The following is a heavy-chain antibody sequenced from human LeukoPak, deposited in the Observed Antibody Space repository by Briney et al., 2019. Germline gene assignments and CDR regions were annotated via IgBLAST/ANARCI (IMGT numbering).Heavy chain of an antibody. V-gene: IGHV3-30*18. CDR3: AKDVTMTGSGGVFDY. Sequence: PGGSLRLSCAASGFTFSNYAMHWVRQAPGKGLEWVAIISYDGSSKYYADSVKGRFTISRDNSKNTLYLQMSSLRGEDTAVYYCAKDVTMTGSGGVFDYWSQGTLVTVSS. CDR2: ISYDGSSK. CDR1: GFTFSNYA. J-gene: IGHJ4*02. D-gene: IGHD2-8*02.